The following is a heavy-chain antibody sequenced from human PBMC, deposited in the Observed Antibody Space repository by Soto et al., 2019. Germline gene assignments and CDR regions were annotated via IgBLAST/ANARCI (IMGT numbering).Heavy chain of an antibody. Sequence: GGSLRLSCAASGFTFSSYEMNWVRQAPGKGLEWVSYISSSGSTIYYADSVKGRFTISRDNAKNSLYLQMNSLRAEDTAVYYCPRLGIAEAGTQAAGTGDAFDIWGQGKMVTVSS. J-gene: IGHJ3*02. CDR3: PRLGIAEAGTQAAGTGDAFDI. V-gene: IGHV3-48*03. CDR1: GFTFSSYE. CDR2: ISSSGSTI. D-gene: IGHD6-13*01.